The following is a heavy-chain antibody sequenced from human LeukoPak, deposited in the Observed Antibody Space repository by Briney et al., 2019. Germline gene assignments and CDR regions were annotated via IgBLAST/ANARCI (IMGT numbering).Heavy chain of an antibody. CDR3: AKTYSSSWYPLNFDY. CDR1: GFTFSSYG. D-gene: IGHD6-13*01. J-gene: IGHJ4*02. V-gene: IGHV3-30*18. Sequence: GRSLRLSCAASGFTFSSYGMHWVRQAPGKGLEWVAVISYDGSNKYYADSVKGRFTISRDNSKNTLYLQMNSLRAEDTAVYYCAKTYSSSWYPLNFDYWGQGTLVTVSS. CDR2: ISYDGSNK.